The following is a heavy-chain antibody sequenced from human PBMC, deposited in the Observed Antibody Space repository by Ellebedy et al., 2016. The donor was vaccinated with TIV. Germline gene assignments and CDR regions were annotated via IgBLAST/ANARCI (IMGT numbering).Heavy chain of an antibody. J-gene: IGHJ5*02. V-gene: IGHV2-70*01. CDR3: ARTITMVRGIPAEFDP. CDR2: IDWDDDK. CDR1: GVSINNYY. D-gene: IGHD3-10*01. Sequence: QTLSLTCAVSGVSINNYYWSWIRQPPGKALEWLALIDWDDDKYYSTSLKTRLTISKDTSKNQVVLTMTNMDPVDTATYYCARTITMVRGIPAEFDPWGQGTLVTVSS.